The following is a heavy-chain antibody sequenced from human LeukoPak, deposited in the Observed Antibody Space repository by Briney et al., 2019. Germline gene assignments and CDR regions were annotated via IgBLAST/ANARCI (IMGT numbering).Heavy chain of an antibody. Sequence: SGTLSLTCVVSGGSITTNWWSWVRQPPGKGLEWIGEIDQSGSTTYNPSLSSRVTMSVDKSTNQFSLTLTSMTAADTAVYYCARNGHWSMDFWGQGILVTVSS. CDR3: ARNGHWSMDF. V-gene: IGHV4-4*02. J-gene: IGHJ4*02. CDR1: GGSITTNW. CDR2: IDQSGST. D-gene: IGHD2-8*01.